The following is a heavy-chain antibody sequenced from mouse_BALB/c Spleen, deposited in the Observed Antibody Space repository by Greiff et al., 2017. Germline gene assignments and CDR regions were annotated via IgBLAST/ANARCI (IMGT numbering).Heavy chain of an antibody. Sequence: EVKLQESGGGLVKPGGSLKLSCAASGFTFSSYAMSWVRQSPEKRLEWVAEISSGGSYTYYPDTVTGRFTISRDNAKNTLYLQMSSLKSEDTAMYYCARQDCSFDYWGQGTTLTVSS. D-gene: IGHD1-1*01. CDR2: ISSGGSYT. CDR1: GFTFSSYA. V-gene: IGHV5-9-4*01. CDR3: ARQDCSFDY. J-gene: IGHJ2*01.